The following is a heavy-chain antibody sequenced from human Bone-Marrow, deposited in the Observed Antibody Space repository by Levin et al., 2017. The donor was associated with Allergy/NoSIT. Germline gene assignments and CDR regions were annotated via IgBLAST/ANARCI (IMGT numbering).Heavy chain of an antibody. CDR1: GFTFSDYY. D-gene: IGHD6-19*01. J-gene: IGHJ5*02. CDR2: ISSSGSTI. CDR3: ARDYFRAVAPNWFDP. V-gene: IGHV3-11*01. Sequence: GGSLRLSCAASGFTFSDYYMSWIRQAPGKGLEWVSYISSSGSTIYYADSVKGRFTISRDNAKNSLYLQMNSLRAEDTAVYYCARDYFRAVAPNWFDPWGQGTLVTVSS.